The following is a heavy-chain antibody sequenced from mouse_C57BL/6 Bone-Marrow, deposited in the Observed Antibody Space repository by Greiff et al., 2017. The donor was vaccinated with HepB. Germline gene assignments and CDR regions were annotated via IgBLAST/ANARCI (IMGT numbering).Heavy chain of an antibody. Sequence: EVKLMESGEGLVKPGGSLKLSCAASGFTFSSYAMSWVRQTPEKRLEWVAYISSGGDYIYYADTVKGRFTISRDNARNTLYLQMSRLKSEDTAMYYCTREGDDEIAIAMDYWGQGTSVTVSS. CDR1: GFTFSSYA. CDR2: ISSGGDYI. V-gene: IGHV5-9-1*02. D-gene: IGHD2-12*01. CDR3: TREGDDEIAIAMDY. J-gene: IGHJ4*01.